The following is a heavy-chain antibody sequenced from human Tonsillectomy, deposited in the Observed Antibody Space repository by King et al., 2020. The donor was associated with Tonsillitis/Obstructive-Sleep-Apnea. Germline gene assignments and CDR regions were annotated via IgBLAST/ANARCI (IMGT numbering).Heavy chain of an antibody. CDR2: ISSDGSNK. J-gene: IGHJ4*02. V-gene: IGHV3-30*18. CDR3: AKDRGVYCSSSFDY. Sequence: QLVQSGGGVVQPGRSLRLSCAASGFTFSSYGMHWVRQAPGKGLEWVAVISSDGSNKYYADSVKGRFTISRDNSKNTLYLQMNSLRAEDTAVYYCAKDRGVYCSSSFDYWGQGTLVTVSS. CDR1: GFTFSSYG. D-gene: IGHD6-6*01.